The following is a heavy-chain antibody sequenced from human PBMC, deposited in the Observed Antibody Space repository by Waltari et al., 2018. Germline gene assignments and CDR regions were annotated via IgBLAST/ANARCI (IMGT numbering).Heavy chain of an antibody. CDR1: GFTVSSNY. CDR2: IYSGGST. J-gene: IGHJ6*02. CDR3: ARDSYDPYYGMDV. V-gene: IGHV3-53*01. D-gene: IGHD5-12*01. Sequence: VQLVESGGGVVQPGGSLRLSCAASGFTVSSNYMSWVRQAPGKGLEWVSVIYSGGSTYYADSVKGRFTISRDNSKNTLYLQMNSLRAEDTAVYYCARDSYDPYYGMDVWGQGTTVTVSS.